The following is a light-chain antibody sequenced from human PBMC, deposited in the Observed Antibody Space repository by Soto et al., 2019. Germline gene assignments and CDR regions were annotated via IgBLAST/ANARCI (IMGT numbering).Light chain of an antibody. CDR1: QSVGSAY. CDR3: QEYAGSRWT. J-gene: IGKJ1*01. V-gene: IGKV3-20*01. CDR2: GTS. Sequence: DIVLTQSPGTLSLSPGERATLSCRASQSVGSAYLAWYQHKPGQAPRLLIYGTSSRATGIADRFTGSGSGRDFNLTISRLEPEDFAVYYCQEYAGSRWTFGQGTKV.